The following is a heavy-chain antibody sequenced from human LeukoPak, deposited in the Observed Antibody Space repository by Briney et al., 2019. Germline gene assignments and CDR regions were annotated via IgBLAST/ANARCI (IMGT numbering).Heavy chain of an antibody. CDR1: GFTFDNYL. Sequence: GGSLRLSCAASGFTFDNYLMSWVRQAPGKGLEWVSTVNADGGNTYYADSVKGRFTISRDNSKSTLILQMNSLRVEDTALYYCTKRVKYGGTWDHFADWGQGTLVTVSS. CDR3: TKRVKYGGTWDHFAD. J-gene: IGHJ4*02. CDR2: VNADGGNT. V-gene: IGHV3-23*01. D-gene: IGHD1-26*01.